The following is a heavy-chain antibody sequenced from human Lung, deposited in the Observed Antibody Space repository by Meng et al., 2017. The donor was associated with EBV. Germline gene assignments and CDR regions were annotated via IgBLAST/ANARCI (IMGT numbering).Heavy chain of an antibody. Sequence: QAQVQQSGAGLEKPSASLKLTCDISGYSFSSYGVAWNRNSQAPSSGLEGLGRTYYRYTWYNDNAVVVKTRITNKPDTSKNKFLLKLNSVTTEDTAVYYCARGATSVFDLWGRGTLVTVFS. J-gene: IGHJ2*01. CDR1: GYSFSSYGVA. CDR3: ARGATSVFDL. CDR2: TYYRYTWYN. V-gene: IGHV6-1*01.